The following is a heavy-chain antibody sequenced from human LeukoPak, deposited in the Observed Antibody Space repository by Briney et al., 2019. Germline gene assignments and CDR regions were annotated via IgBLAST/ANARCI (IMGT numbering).Heavy chain of an antibody. D-gene: IGHD3-22*01. Sequence: GGSLRLSCGASGFTFSKHGMNWVRQAPGKGLEWVSGISGSGISTYYADSVKGRFTISRDNSKNTLYLQMNSLRVEDTAVYYCAKSWNYYDSSGDDALDIWGQGTMVTVSS. V-gene: IGHV3-23*01. CDR3: AKSWNYYDSSGDDALDI. J-gene: IGHJ3*02. CDR2: ISGSGIST. CDR1: GFTFSKHG.